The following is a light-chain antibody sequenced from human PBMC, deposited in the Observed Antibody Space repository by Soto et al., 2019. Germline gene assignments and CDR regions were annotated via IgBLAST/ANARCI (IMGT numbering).Light chain of an antibody. CDR2: KAS. CDR3: QQYNSYWT. J-gene: IGKJ1*01. V-gene: IGKV1-5*03. CDR1: QSISSW. Sequence: DIQMTQSPSTLSACVGDRVTITCRASQSISSWLAWYQQKPGKAPKLLIYKASSLESGVPSRFSGSGSGTEFTLTISSLQPDDFATYYCQQYNSYWTFGQGTKVDTK.